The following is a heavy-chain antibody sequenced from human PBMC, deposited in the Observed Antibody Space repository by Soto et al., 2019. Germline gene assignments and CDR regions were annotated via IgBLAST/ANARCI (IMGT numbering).Heavy chain of an antibody. CDR1: GYAFSTYA. D-gene: IGHD6-13*01. V-gene: IGHV3-23*01. CDR3: AKVTKRAAAGRYEYYKYGMDV. CDR2: ISGSGGSS. Sequence: GGCMRLSSAPAGYAFSTYAMTWFRQAPGKGLEWVSVISGSGGSSYYAASVKGRFTISRDNSKNTLFLQMNGLRAEDTAVYYCAKVTKRAAAGRYEYYKYGMDVWGQGTTVTVSS. J-gene: IGHJ6*02.